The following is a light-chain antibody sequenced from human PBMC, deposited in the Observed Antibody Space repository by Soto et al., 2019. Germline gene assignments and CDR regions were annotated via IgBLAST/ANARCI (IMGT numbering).Light chain of an antibody. J-gene: IGLJ2*01. Sequence: QSALTQPPSVSGAPGQRITISCTGSSSNIGAPFDVHWYQHLPGAVPRLLIYANNNRPSGVPDRFSGSKSGTSASLAITGLQADDEADYYCQSFDSRLSGPVFGGGTKLTVL. V-gene: IGLV1-40*01. CDR2: ANN. CDR3: QSFDSRLSGPV. CDR1: SSNIGAPFD.